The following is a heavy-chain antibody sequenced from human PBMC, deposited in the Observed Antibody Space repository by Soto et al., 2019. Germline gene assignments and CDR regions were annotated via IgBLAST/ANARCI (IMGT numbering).Heavy chain of an antibody. CDR1: GFIFSSYG. Sequence: QVQLVEPGGGVVQPGRSLRLSCATSGFIFSSYGMHWVRQGPGKGLEWVAVIWYDGTNKYYADSVNGRFTISRDDSKNTLYLQMLSLRAEDTAVYYCARGPMATVTTWGDWYFDLWGRGTLVTVSS. CDR2: IWYDGTNK. V-gene: IGHV3-33*01. CDR3: ARGPMATVTTWGDWYFDL. J-gene: IGHJ2*01. D-gene: IGHD4-17*01.